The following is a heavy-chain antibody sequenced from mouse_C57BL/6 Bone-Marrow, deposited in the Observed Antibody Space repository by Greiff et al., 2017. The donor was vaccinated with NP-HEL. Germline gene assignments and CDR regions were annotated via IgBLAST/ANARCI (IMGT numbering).Heavy chain of an antibody. D-gene: IGHD2-4*01. CDR1: GYTFTSYW. V-gene: IGHV1-50*01. CDR3: ARSIYDYDVPFAY. CDR2: IDPSDSYT. Sequence: VKLVESGAELVKPGASVKLSCKASGYTFTSYWMQWVKQRPGQGLEWIGEIDPSDSYTNYNQKFKGKATLTVDTSSSTAYMQLSSLTSEDSAVYYCARSIYDYDVPFAYWGQGTLVTVSA. J-gene: IGHJ3*01.